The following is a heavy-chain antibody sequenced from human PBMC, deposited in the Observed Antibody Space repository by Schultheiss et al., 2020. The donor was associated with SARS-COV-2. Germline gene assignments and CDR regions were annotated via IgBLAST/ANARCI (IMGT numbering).Heavy chain of an antibody. CDR1: GFTFSSYA. Sequence: GGSLRLSCAASGFTFSSYAMSWVRQAPGKGLEWVSAISGSGGSTYYADSVKGRFTISRDNSKNTLYLQMNSLRAEDTAVYYCAKTLGDTAMVTGYYYYGIDVWGQGTTVTVSS. D-gene: IGHD5-18*01. CDR2: ISGSGGST. V-gene: IGHV3-23*01. J-gene: IGHJ6*02. CDR3: AKTLGDTAMVTGYYYYGIDV.